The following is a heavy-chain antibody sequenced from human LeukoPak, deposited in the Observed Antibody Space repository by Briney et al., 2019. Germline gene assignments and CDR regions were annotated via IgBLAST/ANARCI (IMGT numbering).Heavy chain of an antibody. Sequence: PSETLSLTCTVSGGSISSYYWSWIRQPPGKGLEWIGSIYYSGSTYYNPSLKSRVTISVDTSKNQFSLKLSSVTAADTAVYYCARLRVATIFLVFDYWGQGTLVTVSS. CDR3: ARLRVATIFLVFDY. V-gene: IGHV4-39*07. CDR2: IYYSGST. J-gene: IGHJ4*02. D-gene: IGHD5-12*01. CDR1: GGSISSYY.